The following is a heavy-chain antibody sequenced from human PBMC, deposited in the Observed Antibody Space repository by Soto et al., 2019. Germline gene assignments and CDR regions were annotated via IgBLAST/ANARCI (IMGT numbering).Heavy chain of an antibody. D-gene: IGHD5-12*01. J-gene: IGHJ4*02. Sequence: PGRSLRLSWGASGFTFVDYGRHRVRQAPGKGLEWVSGINWNSGGKGYADSVKGRFTISRDNAKNSLYLQMNSLRVEDTAFYYCAKDMEMATINYPDYWGQGTLVTSPQ. CDR1: GFTFVDYG. V-gene: IGHV3-9*01. CDR3: AKDMEMATINYPDY. CDR2: INWNSGGK.